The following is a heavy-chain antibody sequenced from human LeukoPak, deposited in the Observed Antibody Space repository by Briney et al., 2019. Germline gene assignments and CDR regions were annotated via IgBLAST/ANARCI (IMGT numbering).Heavy chain of an antibody. CDR1: GYTFTSYD. D-gene: IGHD2-8*01. J-gene: IGHJ4*02. Sequence: ASVKVSCKASGYTFTSYDINWVRQATGQGLEWMGWMNPNSGNTGYAQKFQGRVTMTRNTSISTAYMELSSLRSEDTAVYYCARDAECTNGVCYALYYFDYWGQGTLVTVSS. CDR3: ARDAECTNGVCYALYYFDY. CDR2: MNPNSGNT. V-gene: IGHV1-8*01.